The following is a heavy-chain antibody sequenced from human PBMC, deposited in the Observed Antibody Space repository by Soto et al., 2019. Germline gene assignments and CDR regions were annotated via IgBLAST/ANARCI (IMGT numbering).Heavy chain of an antibody. CDR2: IKQDGSEK. Sequence: PGGSLRLSCAASGFTVSRVWMSWVRQAPGKGLEWVASIKQDGSEKYYAAPVKGRFIISRDDSKNTIYLQMNSLKPEDTALYYCIWQQDFYYGRAVWGQGTTVTVS. D-gene: IGHD6-13*01. CDR3: IWQQDFYYGRAV. V-gene: IGHV3-7*03. CDR1: GFTVSRVW. J-gene: IGHJ6*02.